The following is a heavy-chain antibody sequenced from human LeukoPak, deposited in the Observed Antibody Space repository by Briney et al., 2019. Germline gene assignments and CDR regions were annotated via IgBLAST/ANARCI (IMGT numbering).Heavy chain of an antibody. J-gene: IGHJ6*02. CDR1: GYTLTELS. CDR3: ARTLHDFWSGYGYGMDV. V-gene: IGHV1-69*13. Sequence: GASVKVSCKVSGYTLTELSMHWVRQAPGQGLEWMGGIIPIFGTANYAQKFQGRVTITADESTSTAYMELSSLRSEDTAVYYCARTLHDFWSGYGYGMDVWGQGTTVTVSS. D-gene: IGHD3-3*01. CDR2: IIPIFGTA.